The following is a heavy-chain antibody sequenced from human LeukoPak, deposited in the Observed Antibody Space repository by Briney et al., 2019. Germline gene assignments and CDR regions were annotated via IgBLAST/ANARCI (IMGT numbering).Heavy chain of an antibody. Sequence: GESLRISCKGSGYSFNSYWIGWVRQMPGKGLEWMGIIYLGGSDTRYSPSFQGQVTISADKSISTAYLQWSSLKASDTAMYYCARHPSYTSGWPLDYWGQGTLVTVSS. D-gene: IGHD6-19*01. V-gene: IGHV5-51*01. J-gene: IGHJ4*02. CDR1: GYSFNSYW. CDR2: IYLGGSDT. CDR3: ARHPSYTSGWPLDY.